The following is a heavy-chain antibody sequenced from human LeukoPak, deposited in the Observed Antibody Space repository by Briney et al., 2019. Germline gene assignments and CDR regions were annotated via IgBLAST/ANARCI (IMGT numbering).Heavy chain of an antibody. Sequence: ASVKVSCKASGYTFTGYYMHWVRQARGQGLEWMGWINPNSGGTNYAQKFQGRVTMTRDTSISTAYMELSSLRSEDTAVYYCARDYDSSGTHDYWGQGTLVTVSS. CDR2: INPNSGGT. CDR3: ARDYDSSGTHDY. V-gene: IGHV1-2*02. J-gene: IGHJ4*02. D-gene: IGHD3-22*01. CDR1: GYTFTGYY.